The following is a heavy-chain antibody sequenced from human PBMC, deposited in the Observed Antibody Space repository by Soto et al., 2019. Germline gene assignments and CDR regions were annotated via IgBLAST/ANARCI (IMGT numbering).Heavy chain of an antibody. V-gene: IGHV1-18*04. CDR2: ISLYNGNT. CDR1: DFSFTSYG. Sequence: ASVKVSCKAYDFSFTSYGISWVRQAPGQGLEWMGWISLYNGNTNYAQQFQGRVTMTTDTSTSTAYMELRSLRSDDTAMYFCAIYHLELFRFDYCHQRTLVTFSS. J-gene: IGHJ4*02. CDR3: AIYHLELFRFDY. D-gene: IGHD2-2*01.